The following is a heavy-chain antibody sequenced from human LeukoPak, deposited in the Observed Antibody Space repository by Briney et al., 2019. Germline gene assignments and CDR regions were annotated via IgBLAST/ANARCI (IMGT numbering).Heavy chain of an antibody. V-gene: IGHV1-69*05. CDR3: ARGDYGDYGAFDI. Sequence: SVKVSCKASGGTFSSYAISLLRQAPGQGLEWMGRIIPIFGTANYAQKFQGRVTITTDESTSTAYMELSSLRSGDTAVYYCARGDYGDYGAFDIWGQGTMVTVSS. CDR1: GGTFSSYA. J-gene: IGHJ3*02. CDR2: IIPIFGTA. D-gene: IGHD4-17*01.